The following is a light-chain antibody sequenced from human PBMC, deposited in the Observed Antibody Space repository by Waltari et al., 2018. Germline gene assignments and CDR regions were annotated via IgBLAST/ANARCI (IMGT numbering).Light chain of an antibody. CDR3: QQSYSTPPT. V-gene: IGKV1-39*01. Sequence: DIQMTQSPSSLSASVGDRVTITCRASQSISSYLNWYKQKPGKAPKLLIYAASSLQSGVPSRCSGSGSVTDFTLTISSLQPEDFATYYCQQSYSTPPTFGQGTKLEIK. CDR1: QSISSY. J-gene: IGKJ2*01. CDR2: AAS.